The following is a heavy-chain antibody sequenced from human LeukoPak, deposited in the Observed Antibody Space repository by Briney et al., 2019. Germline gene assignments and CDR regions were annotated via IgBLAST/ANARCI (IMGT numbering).Heavy chain of an antibody. CDR2: ISYDGSNK. CDR3: ANVPTVARDY. V-gene: IGHV3-30*18. CDR1: GFTFSSYG. D-gene: IGHD6-19*01. J-gene: IGHJ4*02. Sequence: GGSLRLSCAASGFTFSSYGMHWVRQAPGKGLEWVAVISYDGSNKYYADSVKGRFTISRDNSKNTLYLQMNSLRAEDTAVYYCANVPTVARDYWGQGTLVTVSS.